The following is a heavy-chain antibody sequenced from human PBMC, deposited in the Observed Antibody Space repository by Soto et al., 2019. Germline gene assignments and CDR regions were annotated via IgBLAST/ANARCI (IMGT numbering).Heavy chain of an antibody. J-gene: IGHJ4*02. V-gene: IGHV4-59*12. CDR1: GGSISSYY. CDR2: IYYSVST. D-gene: IGHD2-15*01. Sequence: SETLSLTCTVSGGSISSYYWSWIRQPPGKGLEWIGYIYYSVSTNYNPSLKSRVTISVDTSKNQFSLKLSSVTAEDTAVYYCARDLGGWPDYWGQGTLVTVSS. CDR3: ARDLGGWPDY.